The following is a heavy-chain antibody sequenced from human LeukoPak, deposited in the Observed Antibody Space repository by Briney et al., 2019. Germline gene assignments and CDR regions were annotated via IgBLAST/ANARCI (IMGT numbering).Heavy chain of an antibody. D-gene: IGHD6-19*01. CDR3: ARGYSSGFYQVAEYFQQ. V-gene: IGHV3-21*01. Sequence: PGGSLRLSCAASGFTFSNYIMNWVRQAPGKGLEWVSSISSGSSYIYYADSLKGRFTISRDNAKNSVYLQMNSLTAEDTAVYYCARGYSSGFYQVAEYFQQWGQGTLVTVSS. CDR2: ISSGSSYI. CDR1: GFTFSNYI. J-gene: IGHJ1*01.